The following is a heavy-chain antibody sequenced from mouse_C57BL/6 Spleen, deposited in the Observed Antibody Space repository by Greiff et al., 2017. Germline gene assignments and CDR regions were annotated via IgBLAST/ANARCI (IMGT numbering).Heavy chain of an antibody. CDR2: IYPRSGNT. CDR1: GYTFTSYG. J-gene: IGHJ2*01. CDR3: AREDYDEDY. V-gene: IGHV1-81*01. D-gene: IGHD2-4*01. Sequence: VKLMESGAELARPGASVKLSCKASGYTFTSYGISWVKQRTGQGLEWIGEIYPRSGNTYYNEKFKGKATLTADKSSSTAYMELRSLTSEDSAVYFCAREDYDEDYWGQGTTLTVSS.